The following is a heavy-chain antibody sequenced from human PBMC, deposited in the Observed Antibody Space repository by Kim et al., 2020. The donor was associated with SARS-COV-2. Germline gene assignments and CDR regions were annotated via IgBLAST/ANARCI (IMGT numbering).Heavy chain of an antibody. V-gene: IGHV4-31*03. CDR1: GGSISSGGYY. D-gene: IGHD5-12*01. CDR3: ARDGGYEDYYYGMDV. Sequence: SETLSLTCTVSGGSISSGGYYWSWIRQHPGKGLEWIGYIYYSGSTYYNPSLKSRVTISVDTSKNQFSLKLSSVTAADTAVYYCARDGGYEDYYYGMDVWGQGTTVTVSS. CDR2: IYYSGST. J-gene: IGHJ6*02.